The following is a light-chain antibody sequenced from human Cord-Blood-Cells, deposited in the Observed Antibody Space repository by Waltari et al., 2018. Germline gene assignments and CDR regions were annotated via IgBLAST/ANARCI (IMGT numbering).Light chain of an antibody. V-gene: IGLV2-14*01. J-gene: IGLJ3*02. CDR2: DVS. CDR1: SSDVGGYNY. CDR3: SSYTSSSTWV. Sequence: QPALTQPASVSGSPGQSITISCTGTSSDVGGYNYVSWYQQHPGKAPKLMIYDVSNRTSGVSNRFSGSKSGNTASLTISGLQAEDEADYYCSSYTSSSTWVFGGGTKLTVL.